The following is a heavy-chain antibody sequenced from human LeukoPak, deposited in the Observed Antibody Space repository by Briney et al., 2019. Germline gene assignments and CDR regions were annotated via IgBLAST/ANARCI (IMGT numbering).Heavy chain of an antibody. Sequence: GGSLRLSCAASEFTFSSYAMTWVRQAAGKGLEWVAAISGSGGTKYYADSAKGRFTISRDNSENNLYLQMNSLRAEDTAIYYCAKDRTVGASYWYFDLWGRGTLVTVSS. CDR2: ISGSGGTK. CDR3: AKDRTVGASYWYFDL. J-gene: IGHJ2*01. D-gene: IGHD1-26*01. CDR1: EFTFSSYA. V-gene: IGHV3-23*01.